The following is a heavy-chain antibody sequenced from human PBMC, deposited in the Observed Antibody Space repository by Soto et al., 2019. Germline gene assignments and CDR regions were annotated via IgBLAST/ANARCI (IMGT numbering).Heavy chain of an antibody. D-gene: IGHD3-9*01. CDR2: ISPKSGGT. CDR3: ARPPGYISDWYYFDL. V-gene: IGHV1-2*02. CDR1: GYTFIDYY. Sequence: QVQLVQSGAEVKKPGASVKVSCEASGYTFIDYYMHWVRQAPGQGFKWMGRISPKSGGTNYAQKFQGRVTMTWDTSLNTAYMELSSLISEDTAVYYCARPPGYISDWYYFDLWGQGTLVTVSS. J-gene: IGHJ4*02.